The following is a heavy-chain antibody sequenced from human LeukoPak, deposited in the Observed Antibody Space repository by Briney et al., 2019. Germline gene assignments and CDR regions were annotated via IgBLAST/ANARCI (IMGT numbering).Heavy chain of an antibody. CDR2: INHSGST. Sequence: SETLSLTCGVYGGSFSGYYWTWIRQPPGKGLEWIGEINHSGSTNYNPSLKSRVTMSLDTSKNQFSLKLSSVTAADTAVYYCARSDAERTFDIWGQGTMVTVSS. CDR1: GGSFSGYY. D-gene: IGHD1-14*01. J-gene: IGHJ3*02. CDR3: ARSDAERTFDI. V-gene: IGHV4-34*01.